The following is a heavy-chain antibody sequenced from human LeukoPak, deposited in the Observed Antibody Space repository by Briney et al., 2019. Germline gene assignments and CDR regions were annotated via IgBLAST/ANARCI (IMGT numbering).Heavy chain of an antibody. J-gene: IGHJ4*02. CDR3: AGHGGSGWPGLDY. Sequence: GGSLRLSCAASGFTFDDYGMSWVRQAPGKGLEWVSGINWNGGSTGYADSVKGRFTISRDNAKNSLYLQMNSLRAEDTAVYYCAGHGGSGWPGLDYWGQGTLVTVSS. D-gene: IGHD6-19*01. CDR1: GFTFDDYG. CDR2: INWNGGST. V-gene: IGHV3-20*04.